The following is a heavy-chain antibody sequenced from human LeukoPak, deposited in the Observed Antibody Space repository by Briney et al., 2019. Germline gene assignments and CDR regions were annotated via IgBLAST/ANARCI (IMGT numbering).Heavy chain of an antibody. D-gene: IGHD3-10*01. J-gene: IGHJ4*02. CDR3: AKDRGLSMVRGVISSQVVYYFDY. CDR1: GFTFSSYG. CDR2: MWHDGSNK. V-gene: IGHV3-33*06. Sequence: GRSVRLSCAASGFTFSSYGMHWVRQAPGKGLEWVAVMWHDGSNKYYADSVKGRFTISRDNSKNTLYLQMNSLRAEDTAVYYCAKDRGLSMVRGVISSQVVYYFDYWGQGTLVTVSS.